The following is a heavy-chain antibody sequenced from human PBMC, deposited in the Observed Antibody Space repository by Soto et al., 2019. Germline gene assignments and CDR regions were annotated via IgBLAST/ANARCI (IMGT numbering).Heavy chain of an antibody. Sequence: QVQLVESGGGVVQPGRSLRLSCAASGFTFSSYGMHWVRQAPGKGLEWVAVIWYDGSNKYYADSVKGRFTISRDNSKNTLYLQMNSLRDEDTAVYYCAREDYGDYYFDYWGQGTLVTVSS. V-gene: IGHV3-33*01. CDR2: IWYDGSNK. CDR3: AREDYGDYYFDY. J-gene: IGHJ4*02. D-gene: IGHD4-17*01. CDR1: GFTFSSYG.